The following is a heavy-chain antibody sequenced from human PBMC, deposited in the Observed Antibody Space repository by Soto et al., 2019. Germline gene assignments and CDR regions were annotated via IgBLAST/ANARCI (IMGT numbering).Heavy chain of an antibody. CDR3: ARVPQVRYFDWLFYYYGMDV. CDR2: MYNTGST. J-gene: IGHJ6*02. CDR1: GGSISGYY. V-gene: IGHV4-59*12. D-gene: IGHD3-9*01. Sequence: NPSETLSLTCTVSGGSISGYYWSWIRQPPGKGLEWIGYMYNTGSTVYNPSFKSRVTISVDTSKNQFSLKLSSVTAADTAVYYCARVPQVRYFDWLFYYYGMDVWGQGTTVTVSS.